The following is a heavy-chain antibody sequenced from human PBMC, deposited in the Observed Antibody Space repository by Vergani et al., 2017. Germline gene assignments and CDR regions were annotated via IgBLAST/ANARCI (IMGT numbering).Heavy chain of an antibody. D-gene: IGHD2-15*01. CDR2: ISSSSSTI. CDR3: AKPMEGGTYDVDY. Sequence: EVQLVESGGGLVQPGGSLRLSCAASGFTFSSYSMNWVRQAPGKGLEWVSYISSSSSTIYYADSVKGRFTISRDNAKNSLYLQMNSLRAEDTAVYYCAKPMEGGTYDVDYWGQGTLVTVSS. CDR1: GFTFSSYS. V-gene: IGHV3-48*01. J-gene: IGHJ4*02.